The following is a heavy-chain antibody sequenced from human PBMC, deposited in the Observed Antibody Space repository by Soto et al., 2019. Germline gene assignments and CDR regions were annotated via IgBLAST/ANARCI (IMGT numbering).Heavy chain of an antibody. Sequence: QVQLVQSGAEVKKPGASVKVSCKASGYTFTSYAMHWVRQAPGQRLEWMGWINAGNGNTKYSPKFQGRVTITRDTSASTAYMELSSLRSEDTSVYYCASARGYTDVWGQGTTVTVSS. J-gene: IGHJ6*02. V-gene: IGHV1-3*01. CDR3: ASARGYTDV. D-gene: IGHD2-2*02. CDR2: INAGNGNT. CDR1: GYTFTSYA.